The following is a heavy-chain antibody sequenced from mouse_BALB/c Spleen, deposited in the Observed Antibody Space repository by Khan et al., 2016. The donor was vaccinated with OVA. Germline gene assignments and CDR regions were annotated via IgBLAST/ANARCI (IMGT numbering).Heavy chain of an antibody. CDR1: GYSITSDYA. J-gene: IGHJ2*01. CDR3: ARSVTITTVVATDFDY. CDR2: ISYSGRP. D-gene: IGHD1-1*01. V-gene: IGHV3-2*02. Sequence: VQLQESGPGLVKPSQSLSLTCTVTGYSITSDYAWNWIRQFPGNKLEWMGYISYSGRPSYNPSLKSRISITRDTSKNQFFLPLNSVTTEYTATYYCARSVTITTVVATDFDYWGQGTTLTVSS.